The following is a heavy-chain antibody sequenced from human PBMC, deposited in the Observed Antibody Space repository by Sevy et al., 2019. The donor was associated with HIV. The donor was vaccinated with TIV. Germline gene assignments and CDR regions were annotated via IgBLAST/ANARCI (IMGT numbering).Heavy chain of an antibody. J-gene: IGHJ3*02. CDR1: GFTFSSYA. Sequence: GGSLRLSCVASGFTFSSYAMNWVRQAPGKGLEWVSSISGSGGSPYYAVSVKGRFTISRDNSKNMLYLQMNSLRAEDTAIYYGAKDLIFAVGEAFDIWGQGTMVTVSS. V-gene: IGHV3-23*01. CDR2: ISGSGGSP. CDR3: AKDLIFAVGEAFDI. D-gene: IGHD3-3*01.